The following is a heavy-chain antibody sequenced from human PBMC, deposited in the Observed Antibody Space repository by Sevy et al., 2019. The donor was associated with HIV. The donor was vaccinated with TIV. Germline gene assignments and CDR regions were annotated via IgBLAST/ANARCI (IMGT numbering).Heavy chain of an antibody. CDR3: CTGGLYCSGGSCSSEGFDF. J-gene: IGHJ4*02. V-gene: IGHV3-15*01. CDR2: IKSKTDGGTT. CDR1: GFPFSNAW. D-gene: IGHD2-15*01. Sequence: GGSLRLSCAAFGFPFSNAWMNWVRQAPGKGLEWVGRIKSKTDGGTTDYAAPPKGRFTISRDDSKNTLYLQMNSLKSEETAVYYCCTGGLYCSGGSCSSEGFDFWGQGTLVTVSS.